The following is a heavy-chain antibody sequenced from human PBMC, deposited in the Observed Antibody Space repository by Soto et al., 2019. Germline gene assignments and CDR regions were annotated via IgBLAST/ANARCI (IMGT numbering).Heavy chain of an antibody. Sequence: PGESLKISCKGSGYSFTSYWIGWVRQMPGKGLEWMGIIYPGDSDTRYSPSFQGQVTISADKSISTAYLQWSSLKASDTAMYYCARVRLAATLGYYGMDVWGQGTTVTVS. CDR3: ARVRLAATLGYYGMDV. CDR2: IYPGDSDT. D-gene: IGHD2-15*01. V-gene: IGHV5-51*01. CDR1: GYSFTSYW. J-gene: IGHJ6*02.